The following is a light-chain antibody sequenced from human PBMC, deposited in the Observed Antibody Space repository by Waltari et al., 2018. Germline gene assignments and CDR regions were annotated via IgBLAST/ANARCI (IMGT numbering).Light chain of an antibody. Sequence: QSVLTQPPSVSAAPEERVTISCSGSSSNIGNNVLNRYQQLPGKAPKLLIYNDDLVPSGVSDRFSGSKSGTSASLAITGLQSDDEADYYCAAWDDSLNGQVFGTGTMVTVL. J-gene: IGLJ1*01. CDR1: SSNIGNNV. V-gene: IGLV1-36*01. CDR3: AAWDDSLNGQV. CDR2: NDD.